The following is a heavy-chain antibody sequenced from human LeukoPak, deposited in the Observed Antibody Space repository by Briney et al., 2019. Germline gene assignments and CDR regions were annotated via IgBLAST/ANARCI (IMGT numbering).Heavy chain of an antibody. CDR1: GGSFSGYY. J-gene: IGHJ6*02. CDR2: INHSGST. V-gene: IGHV4-34*01. D-gene: IGHD3-10*01. Sequence: SETLSLTCAVYGGSFSGYYWSWIRQPPGKGLEWIGEINHSGSTNYNPSLKSRVPISVDTSKNQFSLKLSSVTAADTAVYYCARRRGVITRVWWYYYGMDVWGQGTTVTVSS. CDR3: ARRRGVITRVWWYYYGMDV.